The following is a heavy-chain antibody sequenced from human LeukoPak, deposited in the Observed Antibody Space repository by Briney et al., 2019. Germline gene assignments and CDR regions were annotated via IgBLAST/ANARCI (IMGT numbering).Heavy chain of an antibody. CDR2: IWYEGSHE. V-gene: IGHV3-30*02. J-gene: IGHJ4*02. Sequence: GGSLRLSCAASGFSFSSYGKHWVRQAPGKGLEWVAVIWYEGSHELYADSVKGRFTISRDNSKNTLYLQMTSLRAEDTAVYYCAKDGIRYYYDSSGYYGDYWGQGTLVTVSS. CDR3: AKDGIRYYYDSSGYYGDY. D-gene: IGHD3-22*01. CDR1: GFSFSSYG.